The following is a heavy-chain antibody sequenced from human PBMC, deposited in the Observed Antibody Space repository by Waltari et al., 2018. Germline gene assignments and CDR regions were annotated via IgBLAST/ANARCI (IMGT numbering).Heavy chain of an antibody. CDR1: GYTFTSYA. CDR2: INTNTGNP. Sequence: QVQLVQSGSELKKPGASVKVSCKASGYTFTSYAMNWVRQAPGQGLEWMGWINTNTGNPTYAQGFTGRFVFSLDTSVSTAYLQISSLKAEDTAVYYCARAKGGRRSTMVQGVIITYYYYGMDVWGQGTTVTVSS. V-gene: IGHV7-4-1*02. J-gene: IGHJ6*02. CDR3: ARAKGGRRSTMVQGVIITYYYYGMDV. D-gene: IGHD3-10*01.